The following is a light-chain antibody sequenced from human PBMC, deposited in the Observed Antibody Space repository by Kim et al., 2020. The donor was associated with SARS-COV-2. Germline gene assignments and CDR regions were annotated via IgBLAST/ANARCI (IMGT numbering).Light chain of an antibody. J-gene: IGKJ2*01. CDR1: QSLLHNNGYNY. Sequence: DIVMTQSPLSLPVTPGAPASISCRSSQSLLHNNGYNYLDWYLQKPGQSPQLLIYLGSNRASGVPDRFSGSGSGTDFQLKISRVEAEYVGIYYCMQALQTPVHFGQGTKLEI. V-gene: IGKV2-28*01. CDR3: MQALQTPVH. CDR2: LGS.